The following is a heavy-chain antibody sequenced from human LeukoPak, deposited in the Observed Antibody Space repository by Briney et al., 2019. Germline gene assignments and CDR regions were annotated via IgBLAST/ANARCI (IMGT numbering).Heavy chain of an antibody. CDR1: GGSMSSYY. J-gene: IGHJ4*02. CDR3: ARDATAGNFDY. Sequence: SETLSLTCTVSGGSMSSYYWSWIRQPPGKGLEYIGYIYYTGSTYYNPSLKSRVTISVDTSKRQFSLRLSSVSAADTAVYYCARDATAGNFDYWGQGTLVTVSS. CDR2: IYYTGST. V-gene: IGHV4-59*12. D-gene: IGHD6-13*01.